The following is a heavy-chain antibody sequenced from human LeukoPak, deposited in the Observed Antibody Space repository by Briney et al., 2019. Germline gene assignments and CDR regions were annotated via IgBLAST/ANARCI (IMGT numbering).Heavy chain of an antibody. CDR2: ICYSGST. D-gene: IGHD6-6*01. CDR1: GGSISSGGYY. V-gene: IGHV4-31*03. J-gene: IGHJ4*02. Sequence: SETLSLTCTVSGGSISSGGYYWSWIRQHPGKGLEWIGYICYSGSTYYNPSLKSRVTISVDTSKNQFSLKLSSVTAADMAVYYCARDQDGDYFDYWGQGTLVTVSS. CDR3: ARDQDGDYFDY.